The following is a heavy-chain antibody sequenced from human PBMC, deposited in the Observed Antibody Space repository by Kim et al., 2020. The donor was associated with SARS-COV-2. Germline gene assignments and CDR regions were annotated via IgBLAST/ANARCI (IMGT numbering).Heavy chain of an antibody. V-gene: IGHV4-31*02. D-gene: IGHD1-1*01. J-gene: IGHJ5*02. CDR3: ARELEGWFDP. CDR2: ST. Sequence: STYYHPPLKSRVTISVDTSKNQFSLKLSSVTAADTAVYYCARELEGWFDPWGQGTLVTVSS.